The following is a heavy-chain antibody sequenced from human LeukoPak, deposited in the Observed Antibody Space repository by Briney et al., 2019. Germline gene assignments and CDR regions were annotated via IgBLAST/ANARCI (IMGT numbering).Heavy chain of an antibody. J-gene: IGHJ4*02. Sequence: GGSLRLSCAAAGFAFSSYWRSWVRQAPGKGLEWVANIKQDGSEKYYVDSVKGRFTISRDNAKNSLYLQMNSLRAEDTAVYYCAREVSGYSGYDYYDYWGQGTLVTVSS. CDR1: GFAFSSYW. CDR2: IKQDGSEK. V-gene: IGHV3-7*03. CDR3: AREVSGYSGYDYYDY. D-gene: IGHD5-12*01.